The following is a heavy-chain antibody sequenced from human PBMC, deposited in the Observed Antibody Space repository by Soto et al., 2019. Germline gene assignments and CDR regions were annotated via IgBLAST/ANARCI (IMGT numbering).Heavy chain of an antibody. D-gene: IGHD3-9*01. J-gene: IGHJ5*02. CDR3: AKDLTIDRSEWFDP. Sequence: GGSLRLSCAASGFTFSSCAMGWVRQAPGKGLEWVSGISGNGGSTYYADSVKGRFTISRDNSKNTLYLQMNSLRAEDTAVYYCAKDLTIDRSEWFDPWGQGTLVTVSS. CDR1: GFTFSSCA. V-gene: IGHV3-23*01. CDR2: ISGNGGST.